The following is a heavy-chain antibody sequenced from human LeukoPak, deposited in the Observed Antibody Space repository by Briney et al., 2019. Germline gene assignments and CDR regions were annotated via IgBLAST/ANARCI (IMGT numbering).Heavy chain of an antibody. CDR2: INPSGGST. J-gene: IGHJ4*02. Sequence: ASVKVSCKASGYTFTSYYMHWVRQAPGQGVEWMGIINPSGGSTSYAQKFQGRVTMTRDMSTSTVYMELSSLRSEDTAVYYCARGSGGIAAAGTLDYWGQGTLVTVSS. CDR3: ARGSGGIAAAGTLDY. V-gene: IGHV1-46*01. CDR1: GYTFTSYY. D-gene: IGHD6-13*01.